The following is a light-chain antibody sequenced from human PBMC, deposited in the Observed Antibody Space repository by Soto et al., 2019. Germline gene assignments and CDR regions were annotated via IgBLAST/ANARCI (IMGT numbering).Light chain of an antibody. J-gene: IGLJ3*02. V-gene: IGLV2-8*01. Sequence: QSALTQPPSASGSPGQSVTISCTGASSDVGGYNSVSWYQQHPGKVPKLIISEVNSGVPDRFSGSKSGNTASLTVSGLQAEDEADYYCSSYAGSGTWVFGGGTNLTVL. CDR1: SSDVGGYNS. CDR2: EV. CDR3: SSYAGSGTWV.